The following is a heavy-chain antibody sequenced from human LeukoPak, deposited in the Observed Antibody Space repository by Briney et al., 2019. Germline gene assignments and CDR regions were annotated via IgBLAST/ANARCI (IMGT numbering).Heavy chain of an antibody. D-gene: IGHD3-22*01. CDR1: GFTFSSYS. CDR2: ISSSSSII. CDR3: ARDGDSSGYYAGFDI. Sequence: GGSLRLSCAASGFTFSSYSMNWVRQAPGKGLEWLSYISSSSSIIYYADSVKGRFTISRDNAKNSLYLQMNSLRDEDTAVYYCARDGDSSGYYAGFDIWGQGTMVTVSS. V-gene: IGHV3-48*02. J-gene: IGHJ3*02.